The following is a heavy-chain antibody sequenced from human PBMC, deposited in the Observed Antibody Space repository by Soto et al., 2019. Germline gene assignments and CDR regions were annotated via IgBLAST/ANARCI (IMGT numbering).Heavy chain of an antibody. D-gene: IGHD2-8*01. V-gene: IGHV1-2*04. CDR1: GYTFTGYY. CDR2: INPNSGGT. CDR3: ARGAGYCTNGVCPEGLGYYYYYMDV. Sequence: ASVKVSCKASGYTFTGYYMHWVRQAPGQGLEWMGWINPNSGGTNYAQKFQGWVTMTRDTSISTAYMELSRLGSDDTAVYYCARGAGYCTNGVCPEGLGYYYYYMDVWGKGTTVTVSS. J-gene: IGHJ6*03.